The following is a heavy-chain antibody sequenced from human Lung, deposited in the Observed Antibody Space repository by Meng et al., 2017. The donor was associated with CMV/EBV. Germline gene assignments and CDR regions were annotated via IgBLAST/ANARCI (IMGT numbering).Heavy chain of an antibody. CDR2: INPSGGST. J-gene: IGHJ4*02. Sequence: QGQLVESGAEVKKPGASVNVSCKASGYTFTNYYMHWVRQAPGQGLEWMGVINPSGGSTNYAQKFQGRLTMTRDTSTSTVYMELSSLRSEDTAVYYCARGDGGNGSDYWGQGTLVTVSS. CDR1: GYTFTNYY. V-gene: IGHV1-46*01. D-gene: IGHD4-23*01. CDR3: ARGDGGNGSDY.